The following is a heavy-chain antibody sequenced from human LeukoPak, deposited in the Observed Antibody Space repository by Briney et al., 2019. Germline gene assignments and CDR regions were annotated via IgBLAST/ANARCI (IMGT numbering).Heavy chain of an antibody. CDR2: IDSGSSYL. CDR1: GFSFSSYA. CDR3: ARGRYNWKGEGQNWFDP. D-gene: IGHD1-20*01. Sequence: PGRSLRLSCAASGFSFSSYAMNWVRQAPGKGLEWVSCIDSGSSYLYYADSVKGRFTISRDNAKNSLYLQMNSLRAEDTAVYYCARGRYNWKGEGQNWFDPGGQGTLVTVSS. V-gene: IGHV3-21*01. J-gene: IGHJ5*02.